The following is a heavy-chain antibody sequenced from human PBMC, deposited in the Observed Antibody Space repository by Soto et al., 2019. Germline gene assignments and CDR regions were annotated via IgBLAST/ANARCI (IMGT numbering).Heavy chain of an antibody. Sequence: PGGSLRLSCAASGFTFSSYDMNWVRQAPGKGLEWLSYISSSGDTKNYADSVQGRFTISRDSAKNSLYLQMNSLRAEDTAVYYCARGNIVGATFTYWGQGTLVTVSS. CDR2: ISSSGDTK. J-gene: IGHJ4*02. CDR1: GFTFSSYD. D-gene: IGHD1-26*01. V-gene: IGHV3-48*03. CDR3: ARGNIVGATFTY.